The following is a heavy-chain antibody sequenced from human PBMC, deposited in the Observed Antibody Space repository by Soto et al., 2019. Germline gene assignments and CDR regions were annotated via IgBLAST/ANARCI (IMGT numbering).Heavy chain of an antibody. Sequence: PGGSLSLSCAATGFTFSSYGMHWVRQAPGKGLEWVAVIWYDGSNKYYADSVKGRFTISRDNSKNTLYLQMNSLRAEDTAVYYCARDHCSSTSCYWDYFDYWGQGTLVTVSS. CDR3: ARDHCSSTSCYWDYFDY. J-gene: IGHJ4*02. CDR1: GFTFSSYG. CDR2: IWYDGSNK. V-gene: IGHV3-33*01. D-gene: IGHD2-2*01.